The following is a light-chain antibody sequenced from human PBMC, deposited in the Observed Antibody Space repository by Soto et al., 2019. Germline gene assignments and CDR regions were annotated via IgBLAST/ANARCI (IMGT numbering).Light chain of an antibody. Sequence: IVLTQAPGSLYLFPGGRATLSCRGSQSIDSISLAWYQHKPGQAPRLLIYGASSRSTAIPDRFSGSGSGTDFTLTISRLEPEDFAVYYCQHYDSSLYTFGGGTKVDIK. CDR2: GAS. V-gene: IGKV3-20*01. CDR1: QSIDSIS. J-gene: IGKJ4*01. CDR3: QHYDSSLYT.